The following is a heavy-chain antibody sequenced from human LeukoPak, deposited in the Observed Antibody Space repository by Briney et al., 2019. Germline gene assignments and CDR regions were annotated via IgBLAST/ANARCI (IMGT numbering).Heavy chain of an antibody. Sequence: GGSLRLSCAASGFTFSNYAMNWVRQAPGKGLEWVSAISGSVATTYYADSVKGRFTISRDSSKNTLYLQMNSLRAEDTAIYCCAKDPGYSGYDYFDYWGQGTLVTVSS. CDR1: GFTFSNYA. CDR2: ISGSVATT. J-gene: IGHJ4*02. V-gene: IGHV3-23*01. D-gene: IGHD5-12*01. CDR3: AKDPGYSGYDYFDY.